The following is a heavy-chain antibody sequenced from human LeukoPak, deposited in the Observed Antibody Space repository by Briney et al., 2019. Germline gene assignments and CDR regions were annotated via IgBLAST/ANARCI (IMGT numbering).Heavy chain of an antibody. J-gene: IGHJ4*02. D-gene: IGHD2-15*01. CDR2: INPNSGGT. CDR1: GYTFTGYY. Sequence: GASVKVSCKASGYTFTGYYMHWVRQAPGQGLEWMGWINPNSGGTNYAQKFQGWVTMTRDTSISTAYMELSRLRSDDTAVYYCARGPVIVVVVAGPLDYWGQGTLVTVSS. V-gene: IGHV1-2*04. CDR3: ARGPVIVVVVAGPLDY.